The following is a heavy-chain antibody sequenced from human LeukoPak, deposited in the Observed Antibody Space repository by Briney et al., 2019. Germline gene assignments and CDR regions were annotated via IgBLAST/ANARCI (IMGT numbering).Heavy chain of an antibody. CDR3: ARGGRRGYDILTGYYPYYYMDV. Sequence: GASVKVSCKTSGYTFTDYYMHWVRQAPGQGLEWMGIINPSGGSTSYAQKFQGRVTMTRDMSTSTVYMELSSLRSEDTAVYYCARGGRRGYDILTGYYPYYYMDVWGKGTTVTVSS. CDR2: INPSGGST. CDR1: GYTFTDYY. J-gene: IGHJ6*03. V-gene: IGHV1-46*01. D-gene: IGHD3-9*01.